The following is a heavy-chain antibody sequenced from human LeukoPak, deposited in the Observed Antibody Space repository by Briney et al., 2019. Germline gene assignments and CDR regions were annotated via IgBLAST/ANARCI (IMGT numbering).Heavy chain of an antibody. CDR2: IKTRNEGGTS. CDR3: TKPDLLWVGEDV. D-gene: IGHD2/OR15-2a*01. CDR1: GFPFSNAR. V-gene: IGHV3-15*01. J-gene: IGHJ6*02. Sequence: GGSLRLSCAASGFPFSNARMSWVRQAPGKGLEWVGRIKTRNEGGTSEYAAPVKGRFTISRDDSKNTVHLQMNSLETEDTGVYYCTKPDLLWVGEDVWGPGTTVTVSS.